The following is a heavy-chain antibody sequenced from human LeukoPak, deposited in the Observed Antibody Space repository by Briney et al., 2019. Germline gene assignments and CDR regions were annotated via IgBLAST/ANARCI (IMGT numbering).Heavy chain of an antibody. CDR1: GYTFTSYG. J-gene: IGHJ5*02. CDR2: ISAYNGNT. CDR3: ARAPPGSGGSSNWFDP. D-gene: IGHD2-15*01. Sequence: ASVKVSCKASGYTFTSYGISWVRQAPGQGLEWMGWISAYNGNTNYAQKLQGRVTMTTDTSTSTAYMELRSLRSDDTAVYYCARAPPGSGGSSNWFDPWGQGTLVTVSS. V-gene: IGHV1-18*01.